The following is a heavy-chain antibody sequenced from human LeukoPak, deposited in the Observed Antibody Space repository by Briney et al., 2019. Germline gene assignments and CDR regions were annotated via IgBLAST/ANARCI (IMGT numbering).Heavy chain of an antibody. V-gene: IGHV4-4*07. D-gene: IGHD7-27*01. J-gene: IGHJ4*02. CDR2: IYTSGST. CDR1: GGSIISYY. CDR3: ARGGLTGSDY. Sequence: SETLSLTCTVSGGSIISYYWSWIRQPAGKGLEWIGRIYTSGSTNYNPSLKSRVTMSADTSKNQLSLKLSSVTAADTAVYYCARGGLTGSDYWGQGTLVTVSS.